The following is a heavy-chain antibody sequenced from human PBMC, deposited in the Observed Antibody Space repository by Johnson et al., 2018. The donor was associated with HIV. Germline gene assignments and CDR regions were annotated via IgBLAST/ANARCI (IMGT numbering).Heavy chain of an antibody. D-gene: IGHD3-16*01. CDR2: IKTKADGGTT. Sequence: VQLVESGGGVVQPGGSLRLSCAASGFSFSNTWMSWVRQAPGKGLEWVARIKTKADGGTTDYAAPVKGRFTISREASKNTVYLQMNGLKIEDTAVYYCTTDLIVVIPIGAFDVWGQGTMVTVS. V-gene: IGHV3-15*01. J-gene: IGHJ3*01. CDR1: GFSFSNTW. CDR3: TTDLIVVIPIGAFDV.